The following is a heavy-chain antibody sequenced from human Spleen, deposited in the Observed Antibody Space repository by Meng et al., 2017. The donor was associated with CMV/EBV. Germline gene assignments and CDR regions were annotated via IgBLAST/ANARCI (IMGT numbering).Heavy chain of an antibody. J-gene: IGHJ4*02. V-gene: IGHV3-7*01. D-gene: IGHD6-13*01. Sequence: GESLKISCASSKFTFNNYWMTWVRQATGKGLEWVANKKQDGSEKYYVDSVKGRFTISRDNTENSLYLQMNSLRAEDTAVYYCAKVTIAAAGIRYWGQGTLVTVSS. CDR3: AKVTIAAAGIRY. CDR1: KFTFNNYW. CDR2: KKQDGSEK.